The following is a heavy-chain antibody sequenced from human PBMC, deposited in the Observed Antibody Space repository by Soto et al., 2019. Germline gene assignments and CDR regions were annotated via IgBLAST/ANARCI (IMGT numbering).Heavy chain of an antibody. D-gene: IGHD5-18*01. CDR1: GYSFTSYW. Sequence: GESLKISCNGSGYSFTSYWISWVRQMPGKGLEWMGRIDPSDSYTNYSPSFQGHVTISADKSISTAYLQWSSLKASDTAMYYCERGGSTAMLKYYFDYWGQGTLVTVYS. V-gene: IGHV5-10-1*01. J-gene: IGHJ4*02. CDR3: ERGGSTAMLKYYFDY. CDR2: IDPSDSYT.